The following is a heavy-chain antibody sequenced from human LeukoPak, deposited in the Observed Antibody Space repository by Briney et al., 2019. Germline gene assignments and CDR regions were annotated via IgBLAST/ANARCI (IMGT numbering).Heavy chain of an antibody. D-gene: IGHD3-22*01. J-gene: IGHJ4*02. CDR2: IYSGGST. CDR1: GFTVSSNY. CDR3: ARFTYDSSGYYGHYFDY. Sequence: GGSLRLSWAASGFTVSSNYMSWVRQAPGKGLEWVSVIYSGGSTYYADSVKGRFTISRDNSKNTLYLQMNSLRAEDTAVYYCARFTYDSSGYYGHYFDYWGQGTLVTVSS. V-gene: IGHV3-66*01.